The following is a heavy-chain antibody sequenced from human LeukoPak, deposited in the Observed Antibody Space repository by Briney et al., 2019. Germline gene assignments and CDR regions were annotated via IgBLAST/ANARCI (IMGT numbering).Heavy chain of an antibody. D-gene: IGHD4-17*01. CDR2: INSDGSST. CDR1: GFTFSSYW. V-gene: IGHV3-74*01. CDR3: ARAVFGRYGDYGNAF. J-gene: IGHJ4*02. Sequence: GGSLRLXCAASGFTFSSYWMHWVRQAPGKGLVWVSRINSDGSSTSYADSVKGRFTISRDNAKNTLYLQMNSLRAEATAVYYWARAVFGRYGDYGNAFRGQGTWSPSPQ.